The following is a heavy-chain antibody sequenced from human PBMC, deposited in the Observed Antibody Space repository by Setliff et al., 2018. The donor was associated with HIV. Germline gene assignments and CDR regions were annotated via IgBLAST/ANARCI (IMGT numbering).Heavy chain of an antibody. V-gene: IGHV1-69*13. D-gene: IGHD3-10*02. Sequence: SVKVSCKAPGGSFSDYAINWVRQAPGQGLEWVGGIIPLFGTANYAQKFLGRVTITADEATSTAYMELSSLRSEDTAVYYCARIVRPSYYYYYYMDVWGKGTTVTVSS. CDR2: IIPLFGTA. CDR1: GGSFSDYA. CDR3: ARIVRPSYYYYYYMDV. J-gene: IGHJ6*03.